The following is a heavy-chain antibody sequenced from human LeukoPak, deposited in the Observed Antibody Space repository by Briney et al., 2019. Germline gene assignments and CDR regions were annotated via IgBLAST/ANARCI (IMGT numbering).Heavy chain of an antibody. D-gene: IGHD2-2*01. V-gene: IGHV4-30-4*08. CDR1: GGSISSGDYY. Sequence: SETLSLTCTVSGGSISSGDYYWSWMRQSPGKGLEWIGYIYYSGSTYYNPSLKSRVTISLDTSKNQFSLKLSSVTAADTAIYYCARGCGTICSHDAFDIWGQGTMVTVSS. CDR2: IYYSGST. J-gene: IGHJ3*02. CDR3: ARGCGTICSHDAFDI.